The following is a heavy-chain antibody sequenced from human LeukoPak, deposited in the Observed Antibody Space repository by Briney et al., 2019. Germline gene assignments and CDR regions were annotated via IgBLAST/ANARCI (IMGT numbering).Heavy chain of an antibody. Sequence: RSGGSLRLSCAASGFTVNSNYMSWVRQAPGKGLERVSIIYKDGRTYYADSVKGRFTISRDNSRNMLYLQMNSLRAEDTAVYYCARDVNSYAHCSHWGQGTLVTVSS. V-gene: IGHV3-53*01. J-gene: IGHJ4*02. D-gene: IGHD5-18*01. CDR3: ARDVNSYAHCSH. CDR1: GFTVNSNY. CDR2: IYKDGRT.